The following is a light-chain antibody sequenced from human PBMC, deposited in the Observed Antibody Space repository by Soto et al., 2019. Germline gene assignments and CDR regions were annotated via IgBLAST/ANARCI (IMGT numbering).Light chain of an antibody. CDR2: DAS. Sequence: EIVLTQSPATLSLSPGERATLSCRASQRVRSYLAWYQQKTGQAPRLLLYDASNRATGIPDRFSGSWSGTDFSLTISSLEPEDFALYYCQQRGDWPLYTFGQGTRLEIK. J-gene: IGKJ2*01. V-gene: IGKV3-11*01. CDR1: QRVRSY. CDR3: QQRGDWPLYT.